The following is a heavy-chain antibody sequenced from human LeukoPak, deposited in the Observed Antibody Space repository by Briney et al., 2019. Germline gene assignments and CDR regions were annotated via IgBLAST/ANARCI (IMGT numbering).Heavy chain of an antibody. J-gene: IGHJ6*03. CDR2: IRYDGSNK. CDR1: GFTFSSYD. D-gene: IGHD6-19*01. CDR3: AKGSKAVLFTRDHYMDV. V-gene: IGHV3-30*02. Sequence: GRSLRLSCAASGFTFSSYDIHWVRQAPGKGLEWVAFIRYDGSNKKYADSVRGRFTISRDNSKNTLYLQMNSLRAEDTAVYFCAKGSKAVLFTRDHYMDVWGKGTTVTMSS.